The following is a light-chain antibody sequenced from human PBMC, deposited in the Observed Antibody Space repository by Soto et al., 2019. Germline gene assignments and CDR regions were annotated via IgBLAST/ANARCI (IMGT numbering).Light chain of an antibody. CDR2: DVS. V-gene: IGLV2-14*03. Sequence: QSVLTQPASVSGSPGQSITISCTGTSSDVGGFNYVSWYQQHPGKAPKVLISDVSNRPSGVSNRFSGSKSGNTASLTISGLQAEYEADYYCGSYSTITTSGGFGGVTKLTVL. CDR1: SSDVGGFNY. CDR3: GSYSTITTSGG. J-gene: IGLJ2*01.